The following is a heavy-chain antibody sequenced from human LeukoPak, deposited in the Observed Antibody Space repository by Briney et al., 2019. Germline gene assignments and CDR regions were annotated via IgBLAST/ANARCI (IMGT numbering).Heavy chain of an antibody. J-gene: IGHJ4*02. CDR3: AGLHSSGYLTY. D-gene: IGHD3-22*01. Sequence: PSETLSLTCTVSGGSISSYYWSWIRQPPGKGLEWIGYIYYSGSTKYNPSLKSRVTISVDTSKDQFSLKLSSVTAADTAVYYCAGLHSSGYLTYWGQGTLVTVSS. CDR2: IYYSGST. CDR1: GGSISSYY. V-gene: IGHV4-59*08.